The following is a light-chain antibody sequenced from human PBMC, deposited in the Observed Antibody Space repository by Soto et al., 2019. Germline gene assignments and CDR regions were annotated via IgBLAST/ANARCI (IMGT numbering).Light chain of an antibody. CDR3: QQYNNWPPSGP. V-gene: IGKV3-15*01. Sequence: EIVMTQSPATLSVSPGERATLSCRASQSVSSNLAWYQQKPGQAPRLLIYGASTRATGIPARFSGSGSGTEFTLTISSLQYEDFAVYYCQQYNNWPPSGPFGQGTKVEIK. CDR1: QSVSSN. J-gene: IGKJ1*01. CDR2: GAS.